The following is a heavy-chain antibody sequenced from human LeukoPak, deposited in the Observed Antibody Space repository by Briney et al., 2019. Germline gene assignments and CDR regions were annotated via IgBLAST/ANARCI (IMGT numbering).Heavy chain of an antibody. Sequence: WESLSLTWTVSGGSISRYYRSWIRQTPGKGLEWLGYIYYSGSTNFNPSLKSRVTISVDTSKNQFSLKMSSVTAADTAVYFCARGGPPGYYYDYYMDVWGKGTTVTISS. CDR1: GGSISRYY. CDR3: ARGGPPGYYYDYYMDV. CDR2: IYYSGST. J-gene: IGHJ6*03. V-gene: IGHV4-59*01.